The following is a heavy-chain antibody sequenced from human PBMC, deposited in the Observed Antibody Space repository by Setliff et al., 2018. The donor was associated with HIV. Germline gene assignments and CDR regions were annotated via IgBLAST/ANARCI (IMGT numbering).Heavy chain of an antibody. CDR3: ARGYSNVWPPIYNWFDP. V-gene: IGHV4-59*11. J-gene: IGHJ5*02. CDR1: GGSISGHY. Sequence: SETLSLTCTVSGGSISGHYWSWIRQTPGKGLEWIGYVYSNGNTDYNPSLKSRVTISVDTSKNQFSLKLPSVTAADTAVYYCARGYSNVWPPIYNWFDPWGQGTLVTVSS. D-gene: IGHD6-19*01. CDR2: VYSNGNT.